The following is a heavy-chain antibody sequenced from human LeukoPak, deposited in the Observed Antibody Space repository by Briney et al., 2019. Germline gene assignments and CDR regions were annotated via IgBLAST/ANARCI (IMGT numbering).Heavy chain of an antibody. V-gene: IGHV3-23*01. CDR2: ISGSGGST. D-gene: IGHD3-3*01. CDR3: AKDVFDFWSGYYSPPDY. Sequence: GGSLRLSCAASGFTFSSYAMSWVRQAPGKGLEWVSAISGSGGSTYYADSVKGRFTISRDNSKNTLYLRMNSLRAEDTAVYYCAKDVFDFWSGYYSPPDYWGQGTLATVSS. CDR1: GFTFSSYA. J-gene: IGHJ4*02.